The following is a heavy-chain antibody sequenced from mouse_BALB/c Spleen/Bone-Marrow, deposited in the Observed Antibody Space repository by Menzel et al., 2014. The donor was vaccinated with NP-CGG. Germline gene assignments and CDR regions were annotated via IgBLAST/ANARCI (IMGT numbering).Heavy chain of an antibody. J-gene: IGHJ1*01. CDR3: ARDINDGYYWYFDV. V-gene: IGHV7-3*02. CDR2: IRNKANGHTT. CDR1: GVTFTDYY. Sequence: EVKVVESGGGLVQPGGSLRLSCAPSGVTFTDYYMSWVRQPPGKALEWLGFIRNKANGHTTEYSASVKGRFTISRDNSQSILYLQMNTLRAEDSATYYCARDINDGYYWYFDVWGAGTTVTVSS. D-gene: IGHD2-3*01.